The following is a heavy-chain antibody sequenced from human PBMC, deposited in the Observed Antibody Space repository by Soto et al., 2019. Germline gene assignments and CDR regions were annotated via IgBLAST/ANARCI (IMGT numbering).Heavy chain of an antibody. J-gene: IGHJ4*02. V-gene: IGHV3-23*01. CDR3: AKGTEGATPNFVY. Sequence: LRLSCAASGFTFSSYAMSWVRQAPGKGLEWVSAISGSGGSTYYADSVKGRFTISRDNSKNTPYLQMNSLRAEDTAVYYCAKGTEGATPNFVYWGPGTLVTVSS. D-gene: IGHD1-26*01. CDR1: GFTFSSYA. CDR2: ISGSGGST.